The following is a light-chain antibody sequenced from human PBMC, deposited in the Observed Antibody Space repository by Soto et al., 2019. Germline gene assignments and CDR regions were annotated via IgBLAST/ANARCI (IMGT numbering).Light chain of an antibody. J-gene: IGKJ1*01. V-gene: IGKV3-20*01. Sequence: ELVLTQSPGTLSLSPGERATLSCRASQSVSGRFLAWYQQKPGQAPRLLIYGASSRASGIPDRFSGSGSGTDFTLTIRRLEPEDFAVYYCQQYTGSPWTFGQGTKVDI. CDR2: GAS. CDR1: QSVSGRF. CDR3: QQYTGSPWT.